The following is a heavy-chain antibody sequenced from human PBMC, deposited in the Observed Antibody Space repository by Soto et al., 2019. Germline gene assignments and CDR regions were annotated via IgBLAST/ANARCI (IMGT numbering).Heavy chain of an antibody. V-gene: IGHV3-9*01. D-gene: IGHD6-13*01. CDR1: GFTFDDYG. J-gene: IGHJ6*02. Sequence: GGSLRLSCAASGFTFDDYGMHWVRQAPGKGLEWVSGINWNSGSVGYADSVKGRFTISRDNAKNSLYLQMNSLRVEDTALYYCAKDMSIAAPRDGMDVWRQRTTVTVPS. CDR2: INWNSGSV. CDR3: AKDMSIAAPRDGMDV.